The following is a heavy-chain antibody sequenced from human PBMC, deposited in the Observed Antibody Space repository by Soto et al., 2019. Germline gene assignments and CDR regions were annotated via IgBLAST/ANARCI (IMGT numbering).Heavy chain of an antibody. CDR2: IFPKFGTT. J-gene: IGHJ6*02. V-gene: IGHV1-69*01. D-gene: IGHD3-16*02. CDR3: EAEMTFGKLSVV. Sequence: QVQLVQSGAEVKKPWSSVKVSCKASGDTDTNYVISWVRQAPGQGLEWMGGIFPKFGTTYSAQKLQDRLTITADESTSTVYMQLSSLRLDDTAVYYCEAEMTFGKLSVVWGQGTTVTVSS. CDR1: GDTDTNYV.